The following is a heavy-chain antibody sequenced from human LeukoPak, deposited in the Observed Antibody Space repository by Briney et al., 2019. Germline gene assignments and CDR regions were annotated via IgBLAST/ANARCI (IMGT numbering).Heavy chain of an antibody. D-gene: IGHD6-13*01. J-gene: IGHJ4*02. CDR1: GGSFSGYY. CDR3: ARYSSSWPQQKPFDY. Sequence: SETLSLTCAVYGGSFSGYYWSWIRQPPGKGLEWIGEINHSGSTNYNPSLKSRVTISVDTSKNQFSLKLSSVTAADTAVYYCARYSSSWPQQKPFDYWGQGTLVTVSS. CDR2: INHSGST. V-gene: IGHV4-34*01.